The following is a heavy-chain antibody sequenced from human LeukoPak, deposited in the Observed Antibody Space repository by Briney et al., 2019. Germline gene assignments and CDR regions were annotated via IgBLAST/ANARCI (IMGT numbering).Heavy chain of an antibody. CDR2: ISGYNGNT. D-gene: IGHD3-10*01. Sequence: ASVKVSCKASGNTFTNYGIIWVRQAPGQGLEWMGWISGYNGNTNYARKLQGRDTMTTDTSTSTAYMELRSLRSDDTAVYYCARGGSNYGSGGYRKFDPWGQGTLVTVSS. J-gene: IGHJ5*02. CDR1: GNTFTNYG. V-gene: IGHV1-18*04. CDR3: ARGGSNYGSGGYRKFDP.